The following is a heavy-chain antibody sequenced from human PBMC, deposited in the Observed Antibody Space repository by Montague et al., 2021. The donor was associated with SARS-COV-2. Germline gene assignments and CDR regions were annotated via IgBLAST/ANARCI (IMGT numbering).Heavy chain of an antibody. CDR2: ISYDGSNK. CDR1: GFTFSSYA. CDR3: ARVGPGGLYWVPNFDY. V-gene: IGHV3-30*04. D-gene: IGHD2-8*02. J-gene: IGHJ4*02. Sequence: SLRLSCAASGFTFSSYAMHWVRQAPGKGLEWVAVISYDGSNKYYADSVKGRFTISRDNSKNTLYLQMNSLRAEDTVVYHCARVGPGGLYWVPNFDYWGQGTLVTVSS.